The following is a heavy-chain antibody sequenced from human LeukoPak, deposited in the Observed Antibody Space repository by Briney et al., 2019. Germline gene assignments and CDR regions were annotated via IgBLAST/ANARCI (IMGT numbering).Heavy chain of an antibody. CDR3: ARGSDFGDY. CDR1: GGSISSYY. V-gene: IGHV4-59*01. J-gene: IGHJ4*02. Sequence: SSETLSLTCTVSGGSISSYYWSWIRQPPGKGLEWIGYMSYSGSTNYNPSLKSRVTMSINTSKNQFSLRLSPVTAADTAVYYCARGSDFGDYWGQGTLVTVSS. D-gene: IGHD4-17*01. CDR2: MSYSGST.